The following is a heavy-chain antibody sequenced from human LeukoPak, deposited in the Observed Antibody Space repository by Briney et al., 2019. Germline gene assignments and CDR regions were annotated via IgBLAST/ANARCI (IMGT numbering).Heavy chain of an antibody. D-gene: IGHD3-22*01. CDR2: IWYDGSNK. CDR1: GFTFSSYG. Sequence: GGSLRLSCAASGFTFSSYGMHWVRQAPGKGLEWVAVIWYDGSNKYYADSVKGRFTISRDNSKNTLYLQMNSLRAEDTAVYYCARESFASPYNHDISGYFDYWGQGTLVTVSS. CDR3: ARESFASPYNHDISGYFDY. J-gene: IGHJ4*02. V-gene: IGHV3-33*01.